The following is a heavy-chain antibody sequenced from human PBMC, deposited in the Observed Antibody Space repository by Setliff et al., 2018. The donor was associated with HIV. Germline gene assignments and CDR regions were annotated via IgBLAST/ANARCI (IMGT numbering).Heavy chain of an antibody. CDR3: ASARIPTGGTSTSFDY. CDR1: GFAFSNYG. V-gene: IGHV3-30*06. CDR2: ISYDGRSI. Sequence: PGGSLRLSCAASGFAFSNYGMHWVRQAPGKGVERVSVISYDGRSIQYADSVKGRFTISRDNSKNTLYLQVNSLRPEDTAVYSCASARIPTGGTSTSFDYWGQGTLVTVSS. D-gene: IGHD1-1*01. J-gene: IGHJ4*02.